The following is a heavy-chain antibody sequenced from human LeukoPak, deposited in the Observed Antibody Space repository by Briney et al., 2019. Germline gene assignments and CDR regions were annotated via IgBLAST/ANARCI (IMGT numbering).Heavy chain of an antibody. CDR2: IYYSVST. V-gene: IGHV4-59*01. D-gene: IGHD4-11*01. CDR3: ESSDAVSDANWFDP. Sequence: KPSETLSLTCTVSGVSNSSYYWSWLRQPPGKGLEWIGYIYYSVSTNYNPSLKSRVTISVDTSKNQFSQKLSSVTAADTAVYYCESSDAVSDANWFDPWGQGTLVTVSS. CDR1: GVSNSSYY. J-gene: IGHJ5*02.